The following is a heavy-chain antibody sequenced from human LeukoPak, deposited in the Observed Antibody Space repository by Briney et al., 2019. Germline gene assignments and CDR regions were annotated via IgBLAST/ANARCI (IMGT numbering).Heavy chain of an antibody. CDR2: ISSSSSYI. V-gene: IGHV3-21*01. Sequence: GGSLRLSCAVSGFTFEDYAMHWVRQAPGKGLEWVSSISSSSSYIYYADSVKGRFTISRDNAKNSLYLQMNSLRAEDTAVYYCARVHDRKGAFDIWGQGTMVTVSS. CDR3: ARVHDRKGAFDI. J-gene: IGHJ3*02. CDR1: GFTFEDYA. D-gene: IGHD1-1*01.